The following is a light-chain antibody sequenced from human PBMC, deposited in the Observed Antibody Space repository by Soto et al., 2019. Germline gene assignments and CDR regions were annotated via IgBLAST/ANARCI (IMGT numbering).Light chain of an antibody. Sequence: EIVMTQSPASLSVSPGERATLSCRASQSVSSNLAWYQQKPGQAPRPLIYGASTRATGIPARFTGGGSGTDFTLTISRLEPEDFAVYYCQQYGSSPRTFGQGTKVDIK. CDR3: QQYGSSPRT. V-gene: IGKV3-15*01. J-gene: IGKJ1*01. CDR2: GAS. CDR1: QSVSSN.